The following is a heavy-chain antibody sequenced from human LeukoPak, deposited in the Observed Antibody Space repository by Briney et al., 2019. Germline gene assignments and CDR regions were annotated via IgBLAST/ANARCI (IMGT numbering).Heavy chain of an antibody. CDR2: ISGSGGST. J-gene: IGHJ4*02. CDR1: GFTFSSYA. Sequence: GGSLRLSCAASGFTFSSYAMSWVRQAPGKGPERVSTISGSGGSTYYADSVKGRFTISRDNSKNTLYLQMNSLRAEDTAVYYCAKTPSSSWFLIYYFDYWGQGTLVTVSS. V-gene: IGHV3-23*01. CDR3: AKTPSSSWFLIYYFDY. D-gene: IGHD6-13*01.